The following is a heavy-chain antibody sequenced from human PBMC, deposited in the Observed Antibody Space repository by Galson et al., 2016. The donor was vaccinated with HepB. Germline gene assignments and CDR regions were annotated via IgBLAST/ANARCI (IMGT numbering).Heavy chain of an antibody. CDR3: ARRAGPGWGAFDM. CDR2: LNGGGDTT. Sequence: SLRLSCAVSGFTFRSYVMNWVRQAPGKGLEWVSTLNGGGDTTYYADSVKGRFTISRDNSRNTLSLQMNSLRGEDTAVYYCARRAGPGWGAFDMWGQGTMVTVSP. V-gene: IGHV3-23*01. D-gene: IGHD1-14*01. J-gene: IGHJ3*02. CDR1: GFTFRSYV.